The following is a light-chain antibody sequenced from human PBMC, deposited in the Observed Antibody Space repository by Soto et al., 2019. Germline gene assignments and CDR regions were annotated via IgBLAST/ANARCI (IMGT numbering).Light chain of an antibody. CDR1: QSVNSD. CDR2: GAS. J-gene: IGKJ1*01. CDR3: QQYNTWHPKMA. Sequence: VGTQAPAPLSVFPGETATLSCRASQSVNSDLAWYQQRPGQAPRLLIYGASTRATGIPARFRGSGSGTEFRLTISSLQSEDFATYYCQQYNTWHPKMAFGRGTKVEIK. V-gene: IGKV3-15*01.